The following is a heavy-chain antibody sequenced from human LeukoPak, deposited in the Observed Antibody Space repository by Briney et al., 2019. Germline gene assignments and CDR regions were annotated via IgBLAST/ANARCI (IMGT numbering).Heavy chain of an antibody. Sequence: ASVKVSCKASGYTFTSYYMHWVRQAPGQGLEWMGIINPSGGSTSYAQKFQGRVTITRDTSASTAYMELSSLRSEDTAVYYCASRIAAAGVNWFDPWGQGTLVTVSS. V-gene: IGHV1-46*01. CDR1: GYTFTSYY. D-gene: IGHD6-13*01. CDR3: ASRIAAAGVNWFDP. CDR2: INPSGGST. J-gene: IGHJ5*02.